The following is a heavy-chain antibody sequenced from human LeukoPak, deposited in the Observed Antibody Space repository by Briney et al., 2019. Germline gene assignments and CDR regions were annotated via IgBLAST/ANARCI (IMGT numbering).Heavy chain of an antibody. CDR1: GYTFTGYY. D-gene: IGHD3-16*01. J-gene: IGHJ1*01. Sequence: ASVKVSCKASGYTFTGYYIHWVRQAPGQGLEWMGWINPNSGGTNYAQKFQGRVTMTRDTSISTAYMELSKLRSDDTAVYYCARVRARGLKAEYFQHWGQGTLVTVSS. CDR2: INPNSGGT. CDR3: ARVRARGLKAEYFQH. V-gene: IGHV1-2*02.